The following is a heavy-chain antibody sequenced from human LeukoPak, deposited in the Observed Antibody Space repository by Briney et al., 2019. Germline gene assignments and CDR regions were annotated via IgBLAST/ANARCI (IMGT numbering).Heavy chain of an antibody. V-gene: IGHV4-34*01. CDR3: ARSGSSTGWYFDL. CDR2: INHSGST. J-gene: IGHJ2*01. Sequence: KPSETLSLTCAVYGGSFSGYYWSWIRQPPGKGLEWIGEINHSGSTNYNSSLKSRVTISVDTSKNQFSLKLSSVTAADTAVYYCARSGSSTGWYFDLWGRGTLVTVSS. D-gene: IGHD2-2*01. CDR1: GGSFSGYY.